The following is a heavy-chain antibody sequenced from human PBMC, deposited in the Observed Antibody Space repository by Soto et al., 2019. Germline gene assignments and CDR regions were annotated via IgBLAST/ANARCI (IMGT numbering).Heavy chain of an antibody. CDR1: GYTFTSYY. J-gene: IGHJ6*02. D-gene: IGHD3-3*01. CDR3: ASGGDIAPYYDFWSGYYLVNGGKYGMDV. V-gene: IGHV1-46*01. CDR2: INPSGGST. Sequence: ASVKVSCKASGYTFTSYYMHWVRQAPGQGLEWMGIINPSGGSTSYAQKFQGRVTMTRDTSTSTVYMELSSLRPEDTAVYYCASGGDIAPYYDFWSGYYLVNGGKYGMDVWGQGTTVTVSS.